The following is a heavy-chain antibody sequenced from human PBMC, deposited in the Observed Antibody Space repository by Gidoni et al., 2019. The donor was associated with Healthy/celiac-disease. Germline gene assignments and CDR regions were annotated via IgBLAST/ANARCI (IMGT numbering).Heavy chain of an antibody. V-gene: IGHV3-48*01. CDR2: ISSSSSTI. J-gene: IGHJ6*03. D-gene: IGHD6-13*01. Sequence: EVELVESGGGLVQPGGSLRLSCAASGFTFSSYSMNWVRPAPGKGLEWVSYISSSSSTIYYADSVKCRFTISRDNAKNSLSLQMNSLRAEDTAVYYCARVAAALSMDVWGKGTTVTVSS. CDR3: ARVAAALSMDV. CDR1: GFTFSSYS.